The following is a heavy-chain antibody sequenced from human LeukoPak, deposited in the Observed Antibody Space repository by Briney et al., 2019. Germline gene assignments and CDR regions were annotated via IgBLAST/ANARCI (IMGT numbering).Heavy chain of an antibody. CDR1: GFDLWRYA. D-gene: IGHD4-23*01. Sequence: PGGSLRLSCAASGFDLWRYAMSWVRQAPGKGLEWVADISDGGDGIHYADSVQGRFTISRDNSKNKVFLQMGSLRAHDTAFYYCVRVTYGGNPGYHFDYWGQGALVTVSS. CDR2: ISDGGDGI. J-gene: IGHJ4*02. CDR3: VRVTYGGNPGYHFDY. V-gene: IGHV3-23*01.